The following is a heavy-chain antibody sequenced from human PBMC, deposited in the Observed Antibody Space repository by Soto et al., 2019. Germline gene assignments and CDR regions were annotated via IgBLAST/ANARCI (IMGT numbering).Heavy chain of an antibody. Sequence: QVQLVQSGAEVKKPGASVKVSCKASGYTFTSYGISWVRQAPGQGLEWMGWISAYNGNTNYAQKLQGRVTMTTDTSTSTAYMELRSLRTDDTAVYYCARVGFWYNWNVTPLRWFDPWGQGTLVTVSS. V-gene: IGHV1-18*01. CDR2: ISAYNGNT. CDR3: ARVGFWYNWNVTPLRWFDP. CDR1: GYTFTSYG. D-gene: IGHD1-1*01. J-gene: IGHJ5*02.